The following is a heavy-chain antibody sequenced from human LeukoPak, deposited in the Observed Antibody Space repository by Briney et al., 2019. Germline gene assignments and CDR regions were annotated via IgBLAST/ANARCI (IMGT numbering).Heavy chain of an antibody. CDR2: IIPILGIA. V-gene: IGHV1-69*02. Sequence: SVKVSCKASGGTFSSYTISWVRQAPGQGLEWMGRIIPILGIANYAQKFQGRVTITADKSTSTAYMEPSSLRSEDTAVYYCARVHRNRMVRGPNPDNWFDPWGQGTLVTVSS. J-gene: IGHJ5*02. CDR1: GGTFSSYT. CDR3: ARVHRNRMVRGPNPDNWFDP. D-gene: IGHD3-10*01.